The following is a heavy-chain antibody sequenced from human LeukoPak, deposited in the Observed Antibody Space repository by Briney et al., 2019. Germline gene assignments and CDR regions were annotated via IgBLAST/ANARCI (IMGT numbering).Heavy chain of an antibody. J-gene: IGHJ3*02. V-gene: IGHV1-24*01. CDR2: FDPEDGET. CDR3: ARDRHYYDCIDAFDI. D-gene: IGHD3-22*01. Sequence: ASVKVSCKVSGYTLTELSMHWVRQAPGKGLEWMGGFDPEDGETIYAQKFQGRVTMTEDTSTDTAYMELRSLRSDDTAVYYCARDRHYYDCIDAFDIWGQGTMVTVSS. CDR1: GYTLTELS.